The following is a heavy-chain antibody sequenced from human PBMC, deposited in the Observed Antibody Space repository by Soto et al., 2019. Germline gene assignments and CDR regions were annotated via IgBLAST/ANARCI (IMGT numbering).Heavy chain of an antibody. Sequence: SQTLSLTCAISGDSVSRNSAAWNWIRQSPSKGLEWLGRTYYRSQLYNDYAVSVKSRITSNPDTSKNQFSLQLNSVTPEDTAVYYCARAAEYSSSSGFDYWGQGTLVTVSS. CDR3: ARAAEYSSSSGFDY. V-gene: IGHV6-1*01. J-gene: IGHJ4*02. CDR1: GDSVSRNSAA. CDR2: TYYRSQLYN. D-gene: IGHD6-6*01.